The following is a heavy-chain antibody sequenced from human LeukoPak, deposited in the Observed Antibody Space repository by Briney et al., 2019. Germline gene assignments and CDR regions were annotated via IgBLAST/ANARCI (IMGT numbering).Heavy chain of an antibody. J-gene: IGHJ4*01. CDR2: TSYDGSIK. CDR1: GFTFSSYA. CDR3: ARGARAVVITTDY. Sequence: PGRSLRLSCAASGFTFSSYAMHWVRQAPGKGLEWVAVTSYDGSIKYYADSVKGRFTISRDNSKNTLYLQMNSLRAEDTAVCYCARGARAVVITTDYWGQGTLVTVSS. V-gene: IGHV3-30*04. D-gene: IGHD3-22*01.